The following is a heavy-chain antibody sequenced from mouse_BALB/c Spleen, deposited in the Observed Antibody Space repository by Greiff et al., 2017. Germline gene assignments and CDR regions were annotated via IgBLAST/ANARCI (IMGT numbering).Heavy chain of an antibody. V-gene: IGHV5-17*02. J-gene: IGHJ4*01. CDR2: ISSGSSTI. CDR1: GFTFSSFG. D-gene: IGHD2-14*01. CDR3: ARRYDRGWGYAMDY. Sequence: EVKLMESGGGLVQPGGSRKLSCAASGFTFSSFGMHWVRQAPEKGLEWVAYISSGSSTIYYADTVKGRFTISRDNPKNTLFLQMTSLRSEDTAKYYGARRYDRGWGYAMDYWGQGTSVTVSS.